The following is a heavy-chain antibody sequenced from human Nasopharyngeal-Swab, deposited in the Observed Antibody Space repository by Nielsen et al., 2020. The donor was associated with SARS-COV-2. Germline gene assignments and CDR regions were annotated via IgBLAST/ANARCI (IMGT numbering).Heavy chain of an antibody. CDR3: ARGFIRKQWLVRPPRGGAFDI. Sequence: SQTLSLTCAISGDSVSSNSAAWNWIRQSPSRGLEWLGRTYYRSKWYNDYAVSVKSRITINPDTSKNQFSLKLSSVTAADTAVYYCARGFIRKQWLVRPPRGGAFDIWGQGTMVTVSS. D-gene: IGHD6-19*01. CDR2: TYYRSKWYN. V-gene: IGHV6-1*01. J-gene: IGHJ3*02. CDR1: GDSVSSNSAA.